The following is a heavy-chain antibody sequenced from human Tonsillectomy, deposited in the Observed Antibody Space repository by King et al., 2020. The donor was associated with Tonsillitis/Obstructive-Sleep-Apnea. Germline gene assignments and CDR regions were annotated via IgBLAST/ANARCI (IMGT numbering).Heavy chain of an antibody. CDR2: ISGSGGST. D-gene: IGHD2-2*01. CDR3: AKDVYCSTTSCQGGWAPFDY. V-gene: IGHV3-23*04. Sequence: VQLVESGGGLVQPGGSLRLSCAASGFTVSTYAMTWVRQAPGKGLEWVSAISGSGGSTYYADSVKGRFTISRDNSKNTLYLQVDSLRAEDTAVYYCAKDVYCSTTSCQGGWAPFDYWGQGTLVTVSS. CDR1: GFTVSTYA. J-gene: IGHJ4*02.